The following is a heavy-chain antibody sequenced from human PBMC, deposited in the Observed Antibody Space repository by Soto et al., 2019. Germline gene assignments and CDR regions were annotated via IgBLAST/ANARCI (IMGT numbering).Heavy chain of an antibody. CDR2: TYYSGTT. V-gene: IGHV4-59*08. Sequence: TSETLSLTCTVSGGPMTAYYWSWIRQPPGKGLEWLGYTYYSGTTNYNPSLKSRVTISADTSKNQFSLRLSSVTAADTAVYYCARQDPFNTGWHFDSWGQGTLVTVSS. J-gene: IGHJ4*02. CDR3: ARQDPFNTGWHFDS. D-gene: IGHD6-19*01. CDR1: GGPMTAYY.